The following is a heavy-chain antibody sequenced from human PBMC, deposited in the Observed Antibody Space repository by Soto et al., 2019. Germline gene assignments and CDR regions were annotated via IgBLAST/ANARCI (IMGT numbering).Heavy chain of an antibody. J-gene: IGHJ4*02. CDR3: ARSRNSAVADSFDF. V-gene: IGHV3-30*04. D-gene: IGHD3-10*01. Sequence: GGSLRLSCAASGFTFSRYAIHWVRQAPGKGLEWVAVISRDGSNKYYVDSVKGRFTISRDNSKNTLYLQMNSLRDEDTAVYYCARSRNSAVADSFDFWGKGTLSPSPQ. CDR1: GFTFSRYA. CDR2: ISRDGSNK.